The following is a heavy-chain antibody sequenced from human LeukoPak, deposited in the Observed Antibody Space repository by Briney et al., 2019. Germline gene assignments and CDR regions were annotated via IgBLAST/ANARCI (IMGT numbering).Heavy chain of an antibody. Sequence: GSLILSFTVSGFTVSSNSISWVRPAPGKGLEWVSFIYSDNTHYSDSVKGRFTISKDNSKNTLYLQMNSLRAEDTAVYYCARRAGAYSHPYDYWGQGTLVTVSS. J-gene: IGHJ4*02. V-gene: IGHV3-53*01. D-gene: IGHD4/OR15-4a*01. CDR3: ARRAGAYSHPYDY. CDR2: IYSDNT. CDR1: GFTVSSNS.